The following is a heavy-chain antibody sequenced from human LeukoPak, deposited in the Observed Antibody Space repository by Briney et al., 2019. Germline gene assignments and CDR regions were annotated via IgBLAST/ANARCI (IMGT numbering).Heavy chain of an antibody. CDR1: GGSISSYY. CDR2: IYYSGST. CDR3: ARESGLRYFDWLLSYDAFDI. J-gene: IGHJ3*02. D-gene: IGHD3-9*01. Sequence: SETLSLTCTVSGGSISSYYWSWIRQPPGKGLEWIAYIYYSGSTNYNPSLKSRVTISVDTSKNQFSLKLSSVTAADTAVYYCARESGLRYFDWLLSYDAFDIWGQGTMVTVSS. V-gene: IGHV4-59*12.